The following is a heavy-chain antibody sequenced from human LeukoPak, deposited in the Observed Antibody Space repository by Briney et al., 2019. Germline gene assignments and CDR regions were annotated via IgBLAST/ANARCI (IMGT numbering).Heavy chain of an antibody. CDR1: GGSISSGSYY. D-gene: IGHD3-10*01. Sequence: SQTLSLTCTVSGGSISSGSYYWSWIRQPAGKGLEWIGRIYTSGSTNYNPSLKSRVTISVDTSKNQFSLKLSSVTAADTAVYYCARDAGWFGELEDWGQGTLVTVSS. CDR3: ARDAGWFGELED. V-gene: IGHV4-61*02. J-gene: IGHJ4*02. CDR2: IYTSGST.